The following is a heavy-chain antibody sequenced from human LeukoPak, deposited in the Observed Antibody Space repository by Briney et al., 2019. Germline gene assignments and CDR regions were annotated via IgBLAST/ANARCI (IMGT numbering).Heavy chain of an antibody. CDR2: IYYSGST. CDR1: GGSISSYY. J-gene: IGHJ3*02. Sequence: PSETLSLTCTVSGGSISSYYWSWIRQPPGKGLEWIGYIYYSGSTNYNPSLKSRVTISVNTSKNQFSLKLSSVTAADTAVYYCASSTTGTPGTFDIWGQGTMVTVSS. CDR3: ASSTTGTPGTFDI. V-gene: IGHV4-59*12. D-gene: IGHD1-1*01.